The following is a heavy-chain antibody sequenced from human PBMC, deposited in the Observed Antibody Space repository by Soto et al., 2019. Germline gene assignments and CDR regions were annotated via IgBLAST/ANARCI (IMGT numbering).Heavy chain of an antibody. V-gene: IGHV3-30-3*01. Sequence: GGSLRLSCASSGFTFSSYAMHLVRQAPGKGLEWVAVISYDGSNKYYADSVKGRFTISRDNSKNTLYLQMNSLRAEDTAVYYCARAGEDYDFWSGYYYYGMDVWGQGTTVTV. J-gene: IGHJ6*02. CDR1: GFTFSSYA. CDR2: ISYDGSNK. CDR3: ARAGEDYDFWSGYYYYGMDV. D-gene: IGHD3-3*01.